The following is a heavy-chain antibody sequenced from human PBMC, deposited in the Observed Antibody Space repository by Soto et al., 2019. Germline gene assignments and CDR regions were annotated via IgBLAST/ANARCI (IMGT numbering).Heavy chain of an antibody. Sequence: PGGAPRLSCAASGFTFSSYWMHWGRQAPGKGLVWVSRINNERRSTSYADSVKGRFTISRDNAKNTLYLQMNSLRAEDTAVYYCAREGQQLVETGNYYYYYGMDVWGQGTTVTVSS. CDR3: AREGQQLVETGNYYYYYGMDV. V-gene: IGHV3-74*01. J-gene: IGHJ6*02. D-gene: IGHD6-13*01. CDR1: GFTFSSYW. CDR2: INNERRST.